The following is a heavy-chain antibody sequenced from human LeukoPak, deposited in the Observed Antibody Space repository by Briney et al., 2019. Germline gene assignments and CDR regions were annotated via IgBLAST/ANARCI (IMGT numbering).Heavy chain of an antibody. CDR3: AKRKFYGSGSVFVSHAFDF. D-gene: IGHD3-10*01. CDR2: VSGSGTDT. CDR1: GFSFSSYA. V-gene: IGHV3-23*01. Sequence: PGGSLTLSCAAPGFSFSSYAMSWVRQTPGKWLDWVSAVSGSGTDTFYDNSVKGRFTISRDNSKNTLYLQMNDLRAEDTAIYYCAKRKFYGSGSVFVSHAFDFWGQGTMVTVSS. J-gene: IGHJ3*01.